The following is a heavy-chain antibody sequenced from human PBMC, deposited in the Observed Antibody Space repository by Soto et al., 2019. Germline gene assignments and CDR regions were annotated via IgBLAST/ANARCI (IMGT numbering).Heavy chain of an antibody. V-gene: IGHV3-48*03. CDR1: GFTFSSYE. CDR2: ISSSGSTI. Sequence: PVGSLRLSCAASGFTFSSYEMNWVRQAPGKGLEWVSYISSSGSTIYYADSVKGRFTISRDNAKNSLYLQMNSLRAEDTAVYYCARDYYDSSGYLNYYYYYGMDVWGQGTTVTVSS. J-gene: IGHJ6*02. D-gene: IGHD3-22*01. CDR3: ARDYYDSSGYLNYYYYYGMDV.